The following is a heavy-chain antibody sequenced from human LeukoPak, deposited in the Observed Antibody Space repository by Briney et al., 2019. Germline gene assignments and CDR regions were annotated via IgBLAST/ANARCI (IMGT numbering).Heavy chain of an antibody. J-gene: IGHJ6*02. V-gene: IGHV1-58*02. CDR2: IVVGSGNT. Sequence: GASVKVSCKASGYTFTSYGISWVRRAPGQGLEWIGWIVVGSGNTNYAQKFQERVTITRDMSTSTAYMELSSLRSEDTAVYYCAAEGGGDPHYYYYGMDVWGQGTTVTVSS. D-gene: IGHD2-21*02. CDR3: AAEGGGDPHYYYYGMDV. CDR1: GYTFTSYG.